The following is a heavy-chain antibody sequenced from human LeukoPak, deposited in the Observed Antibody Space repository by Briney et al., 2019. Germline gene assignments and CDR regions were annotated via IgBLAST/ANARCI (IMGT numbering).Heavy chain of an antibody. Sequence: GGSLRLSCAASGFTFSSYSMNWVRLAPGKGLEWVSSICTSSSYIYYADSVKGRFTISRDNAKNSLYLQMNSLRAEDTAVYYCARVGEKAFHLWPEIDYWGQGTLVTVSS. CDR3: ARVGEKAFHLWPEIDY. V-gene: IGHV3-21*01. CDR1: GFTFSSYS. J-gene: IGHJ4*02. CDR2: ICTSSSYI. D-gene: IGHD5-24*01.